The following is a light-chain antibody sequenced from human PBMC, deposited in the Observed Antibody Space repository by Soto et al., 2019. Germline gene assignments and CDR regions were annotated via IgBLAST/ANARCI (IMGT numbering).Light chain of an antibody. V-gene: IGLV3-21*02. CDR3: QLWVSSSHPFYD. CDR1: NIGSKS. Sequence: SYELTQPPSVSVAPGQTARITCGGDNIGSKSVHWYQQKPGQAPVLVVYNDRDRPSGIPERFSGSNSGNTATLTISRVEAGDEADYYCQLWVSSSHPFYDFGTVTKVTV. J-gene: IGLJ1*01. CDR2: NDR.